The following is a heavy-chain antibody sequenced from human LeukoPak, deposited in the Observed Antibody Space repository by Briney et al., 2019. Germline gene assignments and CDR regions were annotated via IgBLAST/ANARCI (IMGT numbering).Heavy chain of an antibody. CDR1: GFTFSNYG. CDR2: LSFDGSNK. J-gene: IGHJ4*02. CDR3: ARDSTYGDFDY. D-gene: IGHD3-10*01. Sequence: TGGSLRLSCAASGFTFSNYGMHWVRQAPGKGLEWVASLSFDGSNKYYADSVKGRFTISRDNSKNTLFLQMNRLRVEDTAVYYCARDSTYGDFDYWGQGTLVTVSS. V-gene: IGHV3-30*03.